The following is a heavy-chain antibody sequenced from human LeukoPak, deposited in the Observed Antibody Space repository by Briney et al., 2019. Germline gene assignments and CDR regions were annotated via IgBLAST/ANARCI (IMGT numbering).Heavy chain of an antibody. CDR3: AKKGSY. CDR1: GFTFSSYG. V-gene: IGHV3-30*18. Sequence: GGSLRLSCAASGFTFSSYGMHWVRQAPGKGLEWVAVISYDGSNKYYADSVKGRFTISRDNSKNTLYLQMNSLRAEDTAVYYWAKKGSYWGQGTLVTVSS. CDR2: ISYDGSNK. J-gene: IGHJ4*02.